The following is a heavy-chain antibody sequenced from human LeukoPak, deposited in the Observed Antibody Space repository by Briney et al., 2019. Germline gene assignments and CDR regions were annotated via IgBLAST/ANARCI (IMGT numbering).Heavy chain of an antibody. CDR1: GGSISSSSYY. Sequence: SETLSLTCTVSGGSISSSSYYWGWIRQPPGKGLEWIGSIYYSGSTYYNPSLKSRVTISVDTSKNQFSLKLSSVTAADTAVYYCARRRDILTGYYPFDYWGQGTLVAVSS. V-gene: IGHV4-39*07. CDR2: IYYSGST. D-gene: IGHD3-9*01. CDR3: ARRRDILTGYYPFDY. J-gene: IGHJ4*02.